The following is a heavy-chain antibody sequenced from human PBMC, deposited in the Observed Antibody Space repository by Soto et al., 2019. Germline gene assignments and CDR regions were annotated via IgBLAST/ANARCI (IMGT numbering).Heavy chain of an antibody. CDR1: GGTFGSHG. CDR2: LIAMLGTP. D-gene: IGHD5-18*01. J-gene: IGHJ4*02. Sequence: SVKVSCKASGGTFGSHGIAWVRQAPGQGLEWMGGLIAMLGTPTYARKVQGRATITADESLTSSYLELRSPRSEDTAVYFCARGAMANFDYWGQGTVVTVSS. CDR3: ARGAMANFDY. V-gene: IGHV1-69*13.